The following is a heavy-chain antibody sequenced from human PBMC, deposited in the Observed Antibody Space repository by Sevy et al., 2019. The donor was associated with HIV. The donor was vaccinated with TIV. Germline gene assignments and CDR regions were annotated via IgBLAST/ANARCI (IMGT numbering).Heavy chain of an antibody. CDR3: AHRSGIAAHGTFDP. V-gene: IGHV3-15*01. CDR1: GFFFTNAW. CDR2: IKSTPDGGTT. J-gene: IGHJ5*02. D-gene: IGHD6-13*01. Sequence: GGSLRLSCVASGFFFTNAWMNWVRQPPGKGLEWVGRIKSTPDGGTTDHAAPVKGRFTISRDDSKNTVFLQMNSLKTEDTAIYYCAHRSGIAAHGTFDPWGQGTLVTVSS.